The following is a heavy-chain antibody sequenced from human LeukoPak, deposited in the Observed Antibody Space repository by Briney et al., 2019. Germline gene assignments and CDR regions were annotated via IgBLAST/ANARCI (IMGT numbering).Heavy chain of an antibody. D-gene: IGHD5-18*01. J-gene: IGHJ4*02. CDR2: IKQDGSEK. V-gene: IGHV3-7*01. Sequence: PGGSLRLSCAASGFTFNRYWMSWVRQAPGKGLEWVANIKQDGSEKYYVDSVKGRFTISRDNAKTSLYLRMNSLRAEDTAVYYCARDLSGVAGYTYGRGIDYWGQGTLVTVSS. CDR3: ARDLSGVAGYTYGRGIDY. CDR1: GFTFNRYW.